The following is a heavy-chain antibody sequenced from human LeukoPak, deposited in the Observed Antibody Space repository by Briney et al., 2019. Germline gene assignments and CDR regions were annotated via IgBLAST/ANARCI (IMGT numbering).Heavy chain of an antibody. CDR3: ARDRERRGIDY. CDR2: IYYSGST. V-gene: IGHV4-31*03. J-gene: IGHJ4*02. D-gene: IGHD1-1*01. Sequence: SGTLSLTCTVSGGSISSGGYYWSWIRQHPGKGLEWIGYIYYSGSTYYNPSLKSRVTISVDTSKNQFSLKLSSVTAADTAVYYCARDRERRGIDYWGQGTLVTVSS. CDR1: GGSISSGGYY.